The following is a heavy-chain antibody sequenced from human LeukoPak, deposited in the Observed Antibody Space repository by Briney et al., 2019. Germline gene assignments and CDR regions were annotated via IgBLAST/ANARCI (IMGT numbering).Heavy chain of an antibody. CDR2: VTSSGGST. V-gene: IGHV3-23*01. CDR1: GFTFSSYA. D-gene: IGHD5-12*01. Sequence: GGSLRLSCATSGFTFSSYAMSWVRQAPGKGLEWVSTVTSSGGSTYYADSVKGRLIISRDNSRNTLYLQMNSLRAEDTAVYYCAKEHSGYESFDYWGQGTLVTVSS. J-gene: IGHJ4*02. CDR3: AKEHSGYESFDY.